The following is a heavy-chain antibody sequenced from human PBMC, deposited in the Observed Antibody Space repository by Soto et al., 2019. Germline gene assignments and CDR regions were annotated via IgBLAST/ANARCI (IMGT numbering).Heavy chain of an antibody. CDR2: IYNSETT. D-gene: IGHD1-1*01. J-gene: IGHJ4*02. CDR3: ARGLLQFDY. V-gene: IGHV4-59*01. Sequence: LETLSLTCTVSGGSISSYYWSWIRQPPGKGLEWIGYIYNSETTNYNPSLKSRVTISVDTSKKQFSLKMTSVTAADTAVYYCARGLLQFDYWGQGTLVTVSS. CDR1: GGSISSYY.